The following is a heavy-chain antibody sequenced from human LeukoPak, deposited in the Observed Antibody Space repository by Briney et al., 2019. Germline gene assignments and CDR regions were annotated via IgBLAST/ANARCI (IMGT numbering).Heavy chain of an antibody. CDR1: GFTFSGSA. V-gene: IGHV3-73*01. Sequence: GGSLRLSCAASGFTFSGSAMHWVRQASGKGLEWVGRIRSKANSYATAYAASVKGRFTISRDDSKNTAYLQMNSLRAEDTAVYYCAKDLGRHSSRRYSYGYIDYWGQGTLVTVSS. J-gene: IGHJ4*02. CDR3: AKDLGRHSSRRYSYGYIDY. D-gene: IGHD5-18*01. CDR2: IRSKANSYAT.